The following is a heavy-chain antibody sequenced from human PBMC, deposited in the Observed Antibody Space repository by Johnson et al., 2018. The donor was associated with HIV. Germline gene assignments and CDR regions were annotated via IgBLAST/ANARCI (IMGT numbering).Heavy chain of an antibody. CDR2: ISSSGSTI. CDR1: GFTLSDHY. CDR3: AKAVGGYAFDI. D-gene: IGHD1-26*01. J-gene: IGHJ3*02. Sequence: QVQLVESGGGLVQPGGSLRLSCAASGFTLSDHYMSWIRQAPGKGLEWVSYISSSGSTIYYADSVKGRFTISRDNSKNTLYLQMNSLRVEDTAVYYCAKAVGGYAFDILGQGTMVTVSS. V-gene: IGHV3-11*04.